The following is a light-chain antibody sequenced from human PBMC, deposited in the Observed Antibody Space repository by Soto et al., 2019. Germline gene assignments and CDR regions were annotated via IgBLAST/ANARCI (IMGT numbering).Light chain of an antibody. CDR2: DAS. CDR1: QSVSSY. CDR3: HQRSNWIT. J-gene: IGKJ5*01. V-gene: IGKV3-11*01. Sequence: EIVLTQSPATLSLSPGERATLSCRASQSVSSYLAWYQQKPGQAPRLLIYDASNRATGIPARFSGSGSGTDFTLTISSLDPEDFAVYYCHQRSNWITFGQGTRLEIK.